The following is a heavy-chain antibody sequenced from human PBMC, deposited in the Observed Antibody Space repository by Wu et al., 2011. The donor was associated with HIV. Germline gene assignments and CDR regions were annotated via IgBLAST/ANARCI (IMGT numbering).Heavy chain of an antibody. CDR1: GYTFSNYD. J-gene: IGHJ4*02. Sequence: QVQLVQSGAEVKRPGASVKVSCKASGYTFSNYDINWVRQAAGQGLEWMGWMNPDLHNTGYAEKFQGRVSMTWNTSITTAYMELRSLRSDDTAVYYCARDPPGNPYYFDYSGPGNPGHRLL. CDR3: ARDPPGNPYYFDY. CDR2: MNPDLHNT. V-gene: IGHV1-8*02.